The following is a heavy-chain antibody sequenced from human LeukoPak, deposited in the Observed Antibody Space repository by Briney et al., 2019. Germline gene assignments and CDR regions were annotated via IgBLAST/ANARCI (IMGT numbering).Heavy chain of an antibody. Sequence: GGSLRLSCAASGFTFSSYVMSWVRQAPGKGPEWVSAISGSGGSTYYADSVKGRFTISRDNSKNTLYLQMNSLRAEDTAVYYCANRGYSYGVDYWGQGTLVTVSS. CDR3: ANRGYSYGVDY. CDR2: ISGSGGST. J-gene: IGHJ4*02. CDR1: GFTFSSYV. V-gene: IGHV3-23*01. D-gene: IGHD5-18*01.